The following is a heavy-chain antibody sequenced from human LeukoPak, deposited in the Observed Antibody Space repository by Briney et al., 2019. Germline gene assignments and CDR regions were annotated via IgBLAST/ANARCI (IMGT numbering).Heavy chain of an antibody. Sequence: GGSLRLSCAASGFPFSTYAMSWVRQDPGKGLEWVSGISDGGDYTYYADSVKGRFTISRDNSKNTLYLQMNSLRADDTAVYHCAKEKKSGGWPIDYWGQGALVTVSS. CDR1: GFPFSTYA. V-gene: IGHV3-23*01. J-gene: IGHJ4*02. D-gene: IGHD2-15*01. CDR3: AKEKKSGGWPIDY. CDR2: ISDGGDYT.